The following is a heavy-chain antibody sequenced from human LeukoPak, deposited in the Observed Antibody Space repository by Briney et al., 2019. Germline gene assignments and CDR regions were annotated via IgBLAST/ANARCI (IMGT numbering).Heavy chain of an antibody. CDR1: GYSFTTYW. CDR2: VYPGDSNT. D-gene: IGHD5-18*01. J-gene: IGHJ4*02. V-gene: IGHV5-51*01. CDR3: ARRGDSYGFDY. Sequence: GESLKISCEGSGYSFTTYWIGWVRQMPGKGLEWIGMVYPGDSNTRYSPSIQGQVTVSADKSITTAYMQWSSLKASDSAMYYCARRGDSYGFDYWGQGTLVTVSS.